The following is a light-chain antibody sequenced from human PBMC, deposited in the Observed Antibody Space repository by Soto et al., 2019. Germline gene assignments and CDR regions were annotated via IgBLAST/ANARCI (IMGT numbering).Light chain of an antibody. CDR3: QRYYRSSIT. J-gene: IGKJ5*01. V-gene: IGKV1-5*01. Sequence: DIQMTQSPSTLSGSVGDRVTITCRASQTISSWLAWYQQKPGKAPKLLIYGVSTLQSGVPSRFSGTGSGTEFTLTISSLQPDDFATYYCQRYYRSSITFGQGTRLEI. CDR2: GVS. CDR1: QTISSW.